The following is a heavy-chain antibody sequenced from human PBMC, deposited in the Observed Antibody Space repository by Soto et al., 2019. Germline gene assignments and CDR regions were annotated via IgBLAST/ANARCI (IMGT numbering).Heavy chain of an antibody. D-gene: IGHD5-18*01. J-gene: IGHJ6*02. Sequence: EVQLLESGGGLVQPGGFLRLSCAASGFTFSSHGMGWVRQAPGKGLEWVSAISGSGENTYFADSVRGRFTISRDTSKNTVYLYMTSLRAEDTAVYYCAKSLSSYGPAGYYGMDVWGQGTTVTVSS. CDR1: GFTFSSHG. CDR3: AKSLSSYGPAGYYGMDV. V-gene: IGHV3-23*01. CDR2: ISGSGENT.